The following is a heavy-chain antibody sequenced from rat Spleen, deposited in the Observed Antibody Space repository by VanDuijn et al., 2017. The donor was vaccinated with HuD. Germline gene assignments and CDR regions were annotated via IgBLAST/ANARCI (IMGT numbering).Heavy chain of an antibody. CDR1: GFSLTKYG. CDR3: TRDSSYYFDY. Sequence: QVQLKESGPGLVQPSQTLSLTCTVSGFSLTKYGVHWVRQAPGKGLDWMGAIWSGGSTDYNSALKSRLTISRDTSKSQVFLKMNSLQTEDTAIYFCTRDSSYYFDYWGQGVMVTVSS. J-gene: IGHJ2*01. V-gene: IGHV2-4*01. CDR2: IWSGGST.